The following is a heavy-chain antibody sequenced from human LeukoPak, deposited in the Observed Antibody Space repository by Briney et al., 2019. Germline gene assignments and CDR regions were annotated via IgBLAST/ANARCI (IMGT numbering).Heavy chain of an antibody. CDR1: GYSISSGYY. Sequence: SETLSLTCSVSGYSISSGYYWGWIRQSPGKGLEWIGSIYQSGSTYYNPSLKSRVTMSVDTSKNQFSLKLSSVTAADTAVYYCARDPSGPFGELLEYYFDYWGQGTLVTVSS. J-gene: IGHJ4*02. CDR2: IYQSGST. V-gene: IGHV4-38-2*02. CDR3: ARDPSGPFGELLEYYFDY. D-gene: IGHD3-10*01.